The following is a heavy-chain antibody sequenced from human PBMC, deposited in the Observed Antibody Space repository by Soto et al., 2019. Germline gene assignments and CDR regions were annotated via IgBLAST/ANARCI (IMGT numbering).Heavy chain of an antibody. CDR1: GFHFDDYA. Sequence: PGGSLILSCAASGFHFDDYAMHWVRRVPGKGLEWVSGISWEGGSIGYADSVKGRFTISRDNAKNSLYLEMNSLRSEDTAFYYCAKDHDEDFGYDLDYFNYWGQGTLVTVSS. V-gene: IGHV3-9*01. CDR2: ISWEGGSI. D-gene: IGHD5-12*01. J-gene: IGHJ4*02. CDR3: AKDHDEDFGYDLDYFNY.